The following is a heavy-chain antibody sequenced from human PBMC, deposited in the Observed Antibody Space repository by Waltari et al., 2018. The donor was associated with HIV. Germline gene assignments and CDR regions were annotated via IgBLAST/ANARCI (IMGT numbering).Heavy chain of an antibody. J-gene: IGHJ6*02. V-gene: IGHV3-74*02. CDR1: GFTFSRYW. CDR3: ARAPDCGGGSGGGFHYHGLDV. Sequence: EVQVVQSGGGLVQPGGSLRLSCAASGFTFSRYWFHWVRPAPGKGLVSVAHSNLGGSRTNSADAVKGRLTLSRDKAKHSLYLQMNSRSVDDTAVYYCARAPDCGGGSGGGFHYHGLDVWGQGATATVS. CDR2: SNLGGSRT. D-gene: IGHD2-21*01.